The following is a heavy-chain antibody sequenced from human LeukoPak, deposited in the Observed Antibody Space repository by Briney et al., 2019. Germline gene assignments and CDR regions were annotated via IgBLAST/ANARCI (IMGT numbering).Heavy chain of an antibody. CDR2: IIPIFGTA. J-gene: IGHJ3*02. Sequence: SVTVSCKASGGTFSSYAISWVRQAPGQGVEWMGGIIPIFGTANYAQKFQGRVTLTADKSTSTAYMELSSLRSEDTAVYYCARENYDILTGNAFDIWGQGTMVTVSS. V-gene: IGHV1-69*06. CDR1: GGTFSSYA. D-gene: IGHD3-9*01. CDR3: ARENYDILTGNAFDI.